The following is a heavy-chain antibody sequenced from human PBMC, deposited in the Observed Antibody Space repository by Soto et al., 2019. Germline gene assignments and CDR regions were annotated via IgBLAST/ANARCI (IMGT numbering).Heavy chain of an antibody. V-gene: IGHV1-69*06. Sequence: QVRLVQSGAEVKRPGSSVKVSCKASIGPFSDYPINWVRQAPGQGLEWMGGIIPILGAPNYAPKFQGRVTITASKSSSTTYVEYNGLTAGDKAVYFCATRHTRGGYDIWGQGTPVTVSS. CDR1: IGPFSDYP. D-gene: IGHD3-3*01. CDR2: IIPILGAP. CDR3: ATRHTRGGYDI. J-gene: IGHJ4*02.